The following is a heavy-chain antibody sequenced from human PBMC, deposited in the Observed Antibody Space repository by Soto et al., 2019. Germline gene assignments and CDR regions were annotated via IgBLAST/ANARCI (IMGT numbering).Heavy chain of an antibody. D-gene: IGHD6-13*01. CDR1: GSTFSNCV. J-gene: IGHJ4*02. CDR3: AKGLLNGRWYAAD. CDR2: ITTNGHT. V-gene: IGHV3-23*01. Sequence: GESLKISCETSGSTFSNCVMTWVRQPPGKRLEWVSVITTNGHTDYADSVKGRFTISRDNSKNTAYLQMNSLRAEDTAVYYCAKGLLNGRWYAADWGQGTLVTVSS.